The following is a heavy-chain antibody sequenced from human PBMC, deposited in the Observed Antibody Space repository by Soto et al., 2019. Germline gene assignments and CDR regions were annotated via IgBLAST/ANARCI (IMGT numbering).Heavy chain of an antibody. CDR3: AHKRDVSRGFKS. CDR1: GFSFSINGVA. CDR2: IYWDDDQ. V-gene: IGHV2-5*02. Sequence: QITLKESGPTLVKPTQTLTLTCTFSGFSFSINGVAVGWIRQPPGQALEWLALIYWDDDQRYNPSLKNRLTITKDISRNQVVLTMTNMDPVDTATYYCAHKRDVSRGFKSWGQGTLVTVSS. J-gene: IGHJ5*01.